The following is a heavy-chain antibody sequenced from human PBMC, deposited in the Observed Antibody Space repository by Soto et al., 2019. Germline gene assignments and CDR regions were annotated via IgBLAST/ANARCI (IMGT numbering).Heavy chain of an antibody. J-gene: IGHJ6*02. V-gene: IGHV3-48*01. CDR1: GFTFSSDS. Sequence: GGSLRLSCAASGFTFSSDSMNWVRRAPGKGLEWVSYISSSSSTTYYADSVKGRFTISRDNSKNTLYLQMNSLRAEDTALYYCAKGRSYYYYYGVDVWGQGTTVTVSS. CDR3: AKGRSYYYYYGVDV. CDR2: ISSSSSTT.